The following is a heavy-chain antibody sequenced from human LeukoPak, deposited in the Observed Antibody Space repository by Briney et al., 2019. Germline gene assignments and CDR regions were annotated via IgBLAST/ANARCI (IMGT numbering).Heavy chain of an antibody. J-gene: IGHJ4*02. Sequence: ASVKVSCKASGYTFTGYYMHWVRQAPGQGLESMGWINPNSGGTNYAQKFQGRVTMTRDTSISTAYMELSRLRSDDTAVYYCARAGDIVVVVEEGEPDYWGQGTLVTVSS. CDR3: ARAGDIVVVVEEGEPDY. D-gene: IGHD2-15*01. CDR2: INPNSGGT. V-gene: IGHV1-2*02. CDR1: GYTFTGYY.